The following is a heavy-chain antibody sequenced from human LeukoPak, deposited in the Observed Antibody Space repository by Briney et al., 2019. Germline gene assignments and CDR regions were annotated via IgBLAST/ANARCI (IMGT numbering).Heavy chain of an antibody. CDR2: IRYDGSNK. J-gene: IGHJ4*02. CDR3: AKSRIRSSFYGFDY. V-gene: IGHV3-30*02. Sequence: GGSLRLSCAASGFTFSSYGMHWVRQAPGKGLEWVAFIRYDGSNKYYADSVKGRFTISRDNSKNTLYLQMNSLRAEDTAVYYCAKSRIRSSFYGFDYWGQGTLVTVSS. D-gene: IGHD6-13*01. CDR1: GFTFSSYG.